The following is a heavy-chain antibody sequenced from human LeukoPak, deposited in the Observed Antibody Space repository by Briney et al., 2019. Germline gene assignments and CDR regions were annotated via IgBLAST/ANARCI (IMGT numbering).Heavy chain of an antibody. Sequence: ASVRVSCTTSDYNFPSYSFGWVRQAPGQGLEWMGWISAYNGNTQYAQNFQDRVTMTTDTSASTAYMELRSLRSDDTAIYYCARARLAVHGTVWLDPWRQGTLVTVSS. CDR1: DYNFPSYS. CDR3: ARARLAVHGTVWLDP. CDR2: ISAYNGNT. J-gene: IGHJ5*01. V-gene: IGHV1-18*01. D-gene: IGHD6-13*01.